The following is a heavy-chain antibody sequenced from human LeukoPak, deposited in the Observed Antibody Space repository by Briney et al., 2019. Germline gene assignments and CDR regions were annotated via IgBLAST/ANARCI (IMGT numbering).Heavy chain of an antibody. Sequence: PSETLSLTCTVSGGSISSSSYYWGWIRQPPGKGLEWIGSIYYSGSTYYNSSLKSRVTISVDTSKNQFSLKLSSVTAADTAVYYCARALYYYDSSGYYYSGYYGMDVWGQGTTVTVSS. CDR2: IYYSGST. D-gene: IGHD3-22*01. CDR3: ARALYYYDSSGYYYSGYYGMDV. J-gene: IGHJ6*02. CDR1: GGSISSSSYY. V-gene: IGHV4-39*01.